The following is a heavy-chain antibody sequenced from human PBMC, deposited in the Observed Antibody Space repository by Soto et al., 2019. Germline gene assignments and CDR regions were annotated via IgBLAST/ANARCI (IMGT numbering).Heavy chain of an antibody. CDR2: SDREDGAA. J-gene: IGHJ4*02. Sequence: QVQLVQSGPEVRKPGASVKVSCKGFGYRLTELSMHWVRQAPGKGLEWMGGSDREDGAAVYAQKFQGRVNMTEDTSTDTTYVELSSRSSEDTAVYYCATDVISRYFETSVFEYWGQGTLVTVST. CDR3: ATDVISRYFETSVFEY. V-gene: IGHV1-24*01. D-gene: IGHD3-22*01. CDR1: GYRLTELS.